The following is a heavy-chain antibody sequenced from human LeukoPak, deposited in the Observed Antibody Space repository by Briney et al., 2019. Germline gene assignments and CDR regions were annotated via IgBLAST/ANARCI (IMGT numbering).Heavy chain of an antibody. J-gene: IGHJ4*02. CDR2: IYYSGST. CDR3: ARYRTARGKFDY. V-gene: IGHV4-59*01. CDR1: GGSISSYY. Sequence: SETLSLTCTVSGGSISSYYWSWIRQPPGKGLEWIGYIYYSGSTNYNPPLKSRVTISVDTSKNQFSLKLSSVTAADTAVYYCARYRTARGKFDYWGQGTLVTVSS. D-gene: IGHD3-10*01.